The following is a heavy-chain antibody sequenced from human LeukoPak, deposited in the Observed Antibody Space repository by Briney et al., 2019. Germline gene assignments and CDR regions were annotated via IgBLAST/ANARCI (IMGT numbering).Heavy chain of an antibody. J-gene: IGHJ4*02. V-gene: IGHV3-9*01. CDR1: GFTFDDYA. CDR2: ISWNSGSI. Sequence: PGGSLRLSCAASGFTFDDYAMHWVRQAPGKGLEWVSGISWNSGSIGYADSVKGRFTISRDNAKNSLYLQMNSLRAEDTALYYCARDEGDGSYFDNWGQGTLVTVSS. D-gene: IGHD2-15*01. CDR3: ARDEGDGSYFDN.